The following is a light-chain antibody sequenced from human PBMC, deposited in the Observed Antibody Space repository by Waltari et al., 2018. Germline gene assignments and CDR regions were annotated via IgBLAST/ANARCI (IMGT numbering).Light chain of an antibody. J-gene: IGLJ3*02. CDR1: SLSTSY. V-gene: IGLV3-19*01. CDR2: GKD. CDR3: SSRNGRANEVV. Sequence: SSELTQDPAVSVALGQTIRFTCQGDSLSTSYARGYQLKPGRAPVLVIFGKDKRPSGIPDRISGYSSGTTSTLTITGAQAEDEADYYCSSRNGRANEVVFAGGTKVTVL.